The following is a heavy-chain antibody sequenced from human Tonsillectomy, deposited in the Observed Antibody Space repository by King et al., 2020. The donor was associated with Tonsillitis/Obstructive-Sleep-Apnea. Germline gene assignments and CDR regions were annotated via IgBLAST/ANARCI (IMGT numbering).Heavy chain of an antibody. CDR1: GGTFSSYA. D-gene: IGHD6-6*01. CDR3: AGDRGAARYSYYYGMDV. J-gene: IGHJ6*02. Sequence: QLVQSGAEVKKPGSSVKVSCKASGGTFSSYAISWVRQAPGQGLEWMGGIIPILGIANYAQKFQGRVTITADKSTSTAYMELSSLRSEDTAVYYCAGDRGAARYSYYYGMDVWGQGTTVTVSS. V-gene: IGHV1-69*10. CDR2: IIPILGIA.